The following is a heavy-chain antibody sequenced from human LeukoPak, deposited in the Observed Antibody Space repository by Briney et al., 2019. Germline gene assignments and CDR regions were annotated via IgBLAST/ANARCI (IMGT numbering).Heavy chain of an antibody. CDR1: GFTFSDYY. V-gene: IGHV3-11*04. D-gene: IGHD2-15*01. Sequence: GGSLRLSCAASGFTFSDYYMSWIRQAPGKGLEWVSYISSGSTIYYADSVKGRFTISRDNAKNSLYLQMNSLRAEDTAVYYCARDTVAVDYWGQGTLVTVSS. J-gene: IGHJ4*02. CDR2: ISSGSTI. CDR3: ARDTVAVDY.